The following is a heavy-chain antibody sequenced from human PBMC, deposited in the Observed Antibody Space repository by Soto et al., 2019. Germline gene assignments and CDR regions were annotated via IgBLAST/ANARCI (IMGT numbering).Heavy chain of an antibody. CDR3: ARAGLSTDDYHYYGMDV. Sequence: ASVKVSCKASGYTFSDYTIQWVRQAPGQSLEWLGWINADNRNTRYSQKFQDRVTITADESTSTAYMELSSLRSEDTAVYYCARAGLSTDDYHYYGMDVWGQGITVTVFS. CDR2: INADNRNT. J-gene: IGHJ6*02. V-gene: IGHV1-3*01. CDR1: GYTFSDYT. D-gene: IGHD4-4*01.